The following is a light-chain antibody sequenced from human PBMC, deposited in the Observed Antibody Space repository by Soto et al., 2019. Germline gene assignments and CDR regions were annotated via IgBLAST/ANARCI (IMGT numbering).Light chain of an antibody. Sequence: EIVLTPSPATLSLSPVERVTLSCRASQSVSNSLAWYQQKPGQPPRLLIYGTSSRATGIPDRFSGSGSGTDFTLTISRLEPEDFAVYYCQQYGSSPPYTFGQGTKVDIK. J-gene: IGKJ2*01. V-gene: IGKV3-20*01. CDR2: GTS. CDR3: QQYGSSPPYT. CDR1: QSVSNS.